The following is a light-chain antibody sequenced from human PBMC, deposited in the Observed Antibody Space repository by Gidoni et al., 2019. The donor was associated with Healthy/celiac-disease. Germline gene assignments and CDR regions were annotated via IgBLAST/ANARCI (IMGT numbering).Light chain of an antibody. CDR1: QSVSSSY. V-gene: IGKV3-20*01. J-gene: IGKJ1*01. Sequence: EIVLTQSPGTLSLSPGERATLSCRASQSVSSSYLACYQQNPGQAPRLLIAGASSRATGIPDRFSGRGSGKDFTLTISRLEPEDFAVYYCQQYGSSRWTFGQGTKVEIK. CDR2: GAS. CDR3: QQYGSSRWT.